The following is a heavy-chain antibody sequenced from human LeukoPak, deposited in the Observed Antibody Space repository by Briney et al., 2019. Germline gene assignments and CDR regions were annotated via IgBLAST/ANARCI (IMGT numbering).Heavy chain of an antibody. CDR1: SGSINSYY. CDR3: ARQDYSDHLFDY. D-gene: IGHD4-17*01. CDR2: MYYSGTT. J-gene: IGHJ4*02. Sequence: SETLSLTCTGSSGSINSYYWSWIRQAPGKGLEWLGYMYYSGTTNYNPSLKSPVTMSVDTTKNQFSLRLTSVTSADTAVYYCARQDYSDHLFDYWGQGTLVTVSS. V-gene: IGHV4-59*08.